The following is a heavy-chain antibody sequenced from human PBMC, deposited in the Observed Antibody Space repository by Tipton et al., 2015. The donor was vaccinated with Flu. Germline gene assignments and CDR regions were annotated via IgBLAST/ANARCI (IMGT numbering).Heavy chain of an antibody. CDR1: GYNFSTHW. CDR2: IYPGDSDA. V-gene: IGHV5-51*03. J-gene: IGHJ4*02. D-gene: IGHD3-16*01. CDR3: ALTLLTSLDY. Sequence: VQLVQSGAEVKKPGESVKISCQTSGYNFSTHWIGWVRQMPGKGLEWMGLIYPGDSDARYSPSFRGQVTISVDKSINTAYLQWSSLKASDTAVYYCALTLLTSLDYWGQGTLVTVSS.